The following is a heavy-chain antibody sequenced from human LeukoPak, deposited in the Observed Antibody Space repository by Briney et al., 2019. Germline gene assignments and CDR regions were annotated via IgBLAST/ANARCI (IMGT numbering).Heavy chain of an antibody. CDR1: GYTFNTYG. J-gene: IGHJ5*02. D-gene: IGHD4/OR15-4a*01. V-gene: IGHV1-18*01. CDR3: ARDDYRVANWFDP. Sequence: GASVKVSCKASGYTFNTYGINWVRQAPGQGLEWMGWISAYNGHTNYAQKLQGRVTMTTDKSTSTAYMELRSLRSDDPAVYYCARDDYRVANWFDPWGQGTLVTVSS. CDR2: ISAYNGHT.